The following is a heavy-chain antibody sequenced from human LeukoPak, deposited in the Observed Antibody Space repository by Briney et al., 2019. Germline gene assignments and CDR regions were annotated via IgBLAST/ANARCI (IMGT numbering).Heavy chain of an antibody. CDR3: ATGGIYSSNFDY. CDR1: GYTFVRFW. Sequence: GESLKISCKGSGYTFVRFWIGWVRQMPGKGLEWMGIIYPGDSETRYSPSFQGQVTISVDKSISTAYLQWSSLKASDTAVYYCATGGIYSSNFDYWGQGTLVTVSS. D-gene: IGHD5-18*01. V-gene: IGHV5-51*01. J-gene: IGHJ4*02. CDR2: IYPGDSET.